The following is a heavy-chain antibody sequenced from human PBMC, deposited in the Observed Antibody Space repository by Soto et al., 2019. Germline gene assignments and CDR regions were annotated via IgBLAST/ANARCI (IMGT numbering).Heavy chain of an antibody. V-gene: IGHV1-69*01. CDR3: ARRLRFGDYYYYGMDV. Sequence: QVQLVQSGAEVKKPGSSVKVSCKASGGTFSSYAISWVRQAPGQGLEWMGGLIPIFGTANYAQKFQGRVTITADESTSTAYMELSSLRSEETAVYYCARRLRFGDYYYYGMDVWGKGTTVTVSS. CDR2: LIPIFGTA. CDR1: GGTFSSYA. D-gene: IGHD3-16*01. J-gene: IGHJ6*04.